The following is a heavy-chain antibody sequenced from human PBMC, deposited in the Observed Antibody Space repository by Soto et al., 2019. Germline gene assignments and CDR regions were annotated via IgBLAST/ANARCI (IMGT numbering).Heavy chain of an antibody. Sequence: QVQLVESGGGVVQPGRSLRLSCAASGFTFSSYGMHRVRQAPGKGLEWVAVIWYDGSNKYYADSVKGRFTISRDNSKSTLYLQMNSLRAEDTAVYYCARWGGYCSTTACGRIDYWGQGALVTVSS. V-gene: IGHV3-33*01. CDR1: GFTFSSYG. CDR3: ARWGGYCSTTACGRIDY. CDR2: IWYDGSNK. D-gene: IGHD2-2*01. J-gene: IGHJ4*02.